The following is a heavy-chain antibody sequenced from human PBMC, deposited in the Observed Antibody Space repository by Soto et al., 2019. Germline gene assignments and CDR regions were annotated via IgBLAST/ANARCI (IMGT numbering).Heavy chain of an antibody. D-gene: IGHD6-13*01. Sequence: QVQLQQWGAGLLKPSETLSLTCAVYGGSFSGYYWSWIRQPPGKGLEWIGEINHSGSTNYNPSLKGRVTISVDTPKNQFSLKLRSVTAADTAVYYCARGGYSGLSYWGQGTLVTVSS. J-gene: IGHJ4*02. V-gene: IGHV4-34*01. CDR2: INHSGST. CDR1: GGSFSGYY. CDR3: ARGGYSGLSY.